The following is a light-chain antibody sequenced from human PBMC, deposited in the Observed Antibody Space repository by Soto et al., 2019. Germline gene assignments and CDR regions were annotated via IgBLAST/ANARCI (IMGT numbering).Light chain of an antibody. CDR3: QQYMSSVT. J-gene: IGKJ1*01. V-gene: IGKV3-20*01. CDR2: GAS. Sequence: EIVLTQSPGSLSLSPGPRATLSCRASQSVDTTFFAWYQKKPGQAPRLLIYGASKRATGIPDRFSGSGSATDFPLIISRLAPEDFAVYYCQQYMSSVTFGQGTKVEIK. CDR1: QSVDTTF.